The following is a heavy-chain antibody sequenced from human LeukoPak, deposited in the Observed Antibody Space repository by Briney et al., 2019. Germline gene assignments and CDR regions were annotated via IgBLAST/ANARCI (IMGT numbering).Heavy chain of an antibody. CDR3: ARDSDVWGSYRYLFDY. J-gene: IGHJ4*02. V-gene: IGHV3-7*03. Sequence: GGSLRLSCAASGFTFSSYWMSCVRQAPGKGLEWVANIKQDGSEKYYVDSVEGRFTISRDNAKNSLYLQMNSLRAEDTAVYYCARDSDVWGSYRYLFDYWGQGTLVTVSS. CDR2: IKQDGSEK. D-gene: IGHD3-16*02. CDR1: GFTFSSYW.